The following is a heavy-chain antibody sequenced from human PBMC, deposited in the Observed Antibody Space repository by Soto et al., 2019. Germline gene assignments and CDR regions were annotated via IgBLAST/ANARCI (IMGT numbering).Heavy chain of an antibody. D-gene: IGHD3-22*01. CDR2: IYYSGST. V-gene: IGHV4-59*01. J-gene: IGHJ4*02. Sequence: LSLTCTVSGGSISSYYWSWIRQPPGKGLEWIGYIYYSGSTNYNPSLKSRVTISVDTSKNQFSLKLSSVTAADTAVYYCARGVGSYGYDYYDSSGYYYDYWGQGTLVTVSS. CDR3: ARGVGSYGYDYYDSSGYYYDY. CDR1: GGSISSYY.